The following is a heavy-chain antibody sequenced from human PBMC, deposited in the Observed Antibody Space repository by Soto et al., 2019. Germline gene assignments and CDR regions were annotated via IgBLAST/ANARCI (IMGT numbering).Heavy chain of an antibody. Sequence: SETLSLTCTVSGGSISSYYWSWIRQPPGKGLEWIGYIYYSGSTNYNPSLKSRVTISVDTSKNQFSLKLSSVTAADTAVYYCARDLAVADNYYFDYWGQGTLVTVSS. CDR1: GGSISSYY. CDR2: IYYSGST. J-gene: IGHJ4*02. D-gene: IGHD6-19*01. V-gene: IGHV4-59*01. CDR3: ARDLAVADNYYFDY.